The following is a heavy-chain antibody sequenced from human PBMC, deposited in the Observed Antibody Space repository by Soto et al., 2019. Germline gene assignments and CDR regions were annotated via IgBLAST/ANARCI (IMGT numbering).Heavy chain of an antibody. V-gene: IGHV1-69*04. D-gene: IGHD6-6*01. CDR1: GGTFSSYT. J-gene: IGHJ5*02. CDR2: IIPILGIA. Sequence: SVKVSCKASGGTFSSYTISWVRQAPGQGLEWMGRIIPILGIANYAQKFQGRVTITADKSTSTAYMELSSLRSEDTAVYYCARDWEYSSSSHWFDPWGQGTLVTVSS. CDR3: ARDWEYSSSSHWFDP.